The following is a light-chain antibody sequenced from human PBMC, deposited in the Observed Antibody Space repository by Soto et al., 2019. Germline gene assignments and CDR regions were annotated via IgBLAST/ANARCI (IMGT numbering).Light chain of an antibody. J-gene: IGKJ5*01. Sequence: EIVLTQSPATLSLSPGERATVSCRASQTVSGNLAWYQQRPGQDPRLLIYGASTRATGIPARFSGSGSGTDFTLNISSLEPEDFAVYYCQQRSNWPSITFGQGTRLEI. CDR3: QQRSNWPSIT. V-gene: IGKV3-11*01. CDR2: GAS. CDR1: QTVSGN.